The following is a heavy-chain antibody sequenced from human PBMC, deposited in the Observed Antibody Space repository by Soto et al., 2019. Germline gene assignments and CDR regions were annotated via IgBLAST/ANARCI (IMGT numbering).Heavy chain of an antibody. CDR3: ARASIHGSSWYFWFDP. D-gene: IGHD6-13*01. Sequence: QVQLVQSGAEVRKPGSSVKVSCKASGGTFSRYAINWVRQAPGQGLEWIGGIIPMFGTTNYAQKFKGRVTITADESTSTVDMELNTLRSEDASVYYCARASIHGSSWYFWFDPWGQGNLVTVSS. CDR1: GGTFSRYA. V-gene: IGHV1-69*01. CDR2: IIPMFGTT. J-gene: IGHJ5*01.